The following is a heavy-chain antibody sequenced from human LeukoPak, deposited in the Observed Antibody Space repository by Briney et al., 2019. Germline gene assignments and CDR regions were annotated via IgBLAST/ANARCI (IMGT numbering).Heavy chain of an antibody. CDR1: GFTFSSYA. D-gene: IGHD6-19*01. Sequence: GGSLRLSCAASGFTFSSYAMSWVRQAPGKGLEWVSYISPGGDEVYFADSVKGRFTISSDNAKNSLFLQMSRLTAENTAVYYCSGGRDIAVAGPGGYFDYWGQGSLVTVSS. CDR2: ISPGGDEV. J-gene: IGHJ4*02. V-gene: IGHV3-21*05. CDR3: SGGRDIAVAGPGGYFDY.